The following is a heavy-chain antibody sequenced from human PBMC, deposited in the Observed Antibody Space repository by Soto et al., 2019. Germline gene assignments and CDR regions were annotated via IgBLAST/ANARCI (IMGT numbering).Heavy chain of an antibody. V-gene: IGHV4-30-4*01. CDR3: ARVATPTTVTIDY. J-gene: IGHJ4*02. CDR1: GGSISSGDYY. Sequence: QVQLQESGPGLVKPSQTLSLTCTVSGGSISSGDYYWSWIRQPPGKGLEWIGYIYYSGSTYYNPSLKSRLTMSVDTFKNQFSLKLSSVTDADTAVYYCARVATPTTVTIDYWGQGTLVTVSS. D-gene: IGHD4-17*01. CDR2: IYYSGST.